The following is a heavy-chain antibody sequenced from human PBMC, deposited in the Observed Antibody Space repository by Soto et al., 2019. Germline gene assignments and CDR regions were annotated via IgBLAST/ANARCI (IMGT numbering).Heavy chain of an antibody. Sequence: GGSLRLSCAASGFTFSSYSMNWVRQAPGKGLEWVSSISSSSSYIYYADSVKGRFTISRDNAKNSLYLQMNSLRTEDTAVYYCATESTVFDYYYGMDVWGQGTTVTVSS. CDR2: ISSSSSYI. CDR3: ATESTVFDYYYGMDV. CDR1: GFTFSSYS. J-gene: IGHJ6*02. V-gene: IGHV3-21*01. D-gene: IGHD2-8*01.